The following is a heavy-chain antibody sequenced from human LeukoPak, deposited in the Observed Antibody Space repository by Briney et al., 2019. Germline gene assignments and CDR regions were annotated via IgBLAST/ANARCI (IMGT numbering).Heavy chain of an antibody. V-gene: IGHV4-31*03. CDR2: IYHSGST. J-gene: IGHJ4*02. CDR1: GDSISSGGYY. CDR3: ARVAYGSYCFDY. D-gene: IGHD3-10*01. Sequence: SETLSLTCTVSGDSISSGGYYWSWIRQHPGKGLEWIGYIYHSGSTYYNPSLKSRVTISVDTSKNQFSLKLSSVTAADTAVYYCARVAYGSYCFDYWGQGTLVTVSS.